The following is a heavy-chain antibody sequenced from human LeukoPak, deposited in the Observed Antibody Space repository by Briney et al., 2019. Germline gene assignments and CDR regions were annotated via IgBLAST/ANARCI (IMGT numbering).Heavy chain of an antibody. CDR2: IYHSGST. J-gene: IGHJ4*02. Sequence: SQTLSLTCAVSGGSISSGGYSWSWIRQPPGKGLEWIGYIYHSGSTYYNPSLKSRVTISVDRSKNQFSLKLSSVTAADTAVYYCARDSHYYDSSGYSYYFDYWGQGTLVTVSS. CDR1: GGSISSGGYS. CDR3: ARDSHYYDSSGYSYYFDY. D-gene: IGHD3-22*01. V-gene: IGHV4-30-2*01.